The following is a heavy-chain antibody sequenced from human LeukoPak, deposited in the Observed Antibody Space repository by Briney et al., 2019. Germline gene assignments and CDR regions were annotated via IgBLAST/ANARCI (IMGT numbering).Heavy chain of an antibody. D-gene: IGHD6-6*01. CDR2: IYYSGST. CDR1: GGSISSSGYY. Sequence: SETLSLTCTVSGGSISSSGYYWAWIRQPPGKGLEWIGYIYYSGSTNYNPSLKSRVTISVDTSKNQFSLKLSSVTAADTAVYYCARVRSSSYYYSMDVWGQGTTVTVSS. V-gene: IGHV4-61*08. J-gene: IGHJ6*02. CDR3: ARVRSSSYYYSMDV.